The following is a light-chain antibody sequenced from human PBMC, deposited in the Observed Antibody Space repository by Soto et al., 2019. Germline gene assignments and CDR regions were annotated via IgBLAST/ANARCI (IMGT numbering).Light chain of an antibody. CDR1: QNINTW. Sequence: DIQMTQSPSTLSASVGDRVTITCRASQNINTWLAWYQQKPGRAPKLLIYKASSLESGVPSWFSGSGSGTEFTLTISSLQPDDFATYYCQQYNSYSMYTFGQGTKLEIK. J-gene: IGKJ2*01. CDR2: KAS. V-gene: IGKV1-5*03. CDR3: QQYNSYSMYT.